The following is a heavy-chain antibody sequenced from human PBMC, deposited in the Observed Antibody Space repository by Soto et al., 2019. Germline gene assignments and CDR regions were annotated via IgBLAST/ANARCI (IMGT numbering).Heavy chain of an antibody. CDR1: GFTFCTYS. Sequence: GGSLTLSCVGSGFTFCTYSIIWVSQALGKGLEWVSSISSRSAIYYADSVKGRFTISRDNAKNSVSLQMYSLRADDTAVYYCVREYAAWPLGYGLEVWGQGTTSTVSS. J-gene: IGHJ6*02. V-gene: IGHV3-21*01. D-gene: IGHD2-8*01. CDR2: ISSRSAI. CDR3: VREYAAWPLGYGLEV.